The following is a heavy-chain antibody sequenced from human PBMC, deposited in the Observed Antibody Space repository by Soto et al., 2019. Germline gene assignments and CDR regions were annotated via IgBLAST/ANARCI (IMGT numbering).Heavy chain of an antibody. CDR3: ARDNDYDSSGPSHGDSYYYYGMDV. V-gene: IGHV4-61*01. D-gene: IGHD3-22*01. J-gene: IGHJ6*02. Sequence: SETLSLTCTVSGGSVSSGSYYWSWIRQPPGKGLEWIGYIYYSGSTNYNPSLKSRVTISVDTSKNQFSLKLSSVTAADTAVYYCARDNDYDSSGPSHGDSYYYYGMDVWGQGTTVTVSS. CDR1: GGSVSSGSYY. CDR2: IYYSGST.